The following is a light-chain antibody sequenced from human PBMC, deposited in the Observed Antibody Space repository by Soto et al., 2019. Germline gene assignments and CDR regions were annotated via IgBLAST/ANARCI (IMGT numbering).Light chain of an antibody. CDR2: EVP. J-gene: IGLJ1*01. CDR3: TFYTRSTTIV. V-gene: IGLV2-18*01. CDR1: SSDVGSNDR. Sequence: QSALTQPPSVSGSPGQSVTISCTGTSSDVGSNDRVSWYQQPPGAAPKLMIYEVPNRPSGVPDRFSGSKSGNTASLTISGLQAEDEADYYCTFYTRSTTIVFGTGTKVTVL.